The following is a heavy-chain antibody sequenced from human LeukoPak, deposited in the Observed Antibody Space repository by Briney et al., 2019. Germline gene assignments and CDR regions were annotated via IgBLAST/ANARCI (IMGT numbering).Heavy chain of an antibody. D-gene: IGHD3-3*01. J-gene: IGHJ6*02. V-gene: IGHV3-53*04. Sequence: GGSLRLSCAASGFTVSSNYMSWVRQAPGKGLEWVSVIYSGGSTYYADSVKGRFTISRHNSKNTLYLQMNSLRAEDTAVYYCARARSPARPITIFGVVMFYGMDVWGQGTTVTVSS. CDR1: GFTVSSNY. CDR3: ARARSPARPITIFGVVMFYGMDV. CDR2: IYSGGST.